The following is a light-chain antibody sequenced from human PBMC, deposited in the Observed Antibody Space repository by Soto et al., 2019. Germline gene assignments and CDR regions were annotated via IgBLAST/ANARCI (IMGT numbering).Light chain of an antibody. J-gene: IGKJ2*01. CDR3: QEYKSAT. V-gene: IGKV1-5*01. Sequence: DIQMTQSPSTLSASVGDRVTITCRASQSISDWLAWYQQIPGRAPKLLIYDASTLQSGVPSRFSGSGSGTEFILTISRLHPEDSATYYCQEYKSATFGQGTKLQIK. CDR2: DAS. CDR1: QSISDW.